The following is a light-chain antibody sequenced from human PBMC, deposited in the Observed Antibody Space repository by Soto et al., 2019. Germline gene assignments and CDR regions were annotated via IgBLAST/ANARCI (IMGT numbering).Light chain of an antibody. CDR2: DAS. J-gene: IGKJ5*01. CDR1: QSIDSW. Sequence: DIQMTQSPSTLSASVGDRVTITFLASQSIDSWLAWYQQKPGKAPKLLIYDASDLESGVPSRFSGRGSGTEFTLTISSLQPDDFATYYCQHYSSYSITFGQGIRLEIK. V-gene: IGKV1-5*01. CDR3: QHYSSYSIT.